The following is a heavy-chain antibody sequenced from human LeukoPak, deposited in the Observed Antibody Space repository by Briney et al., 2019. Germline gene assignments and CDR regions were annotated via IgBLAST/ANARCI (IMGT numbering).Heavy chain of an antibody. CDR3: ASLSRDGYNLGRAFDY. CDR2: IYYSGST. CDR1: GGSISSSSYY. Sequence: SETLSLTCTVSGGSISSSSYYWGWIRQPPGKGLEWIGSIYYSGSTYYNPSLKSRVTISVDTSKNQFSLKLSSVTAADTAVYYCASLSRDGYNLGRAFDYWGQGTLVTVPS. V-gene: IGHV4-39*01. J-gene: IGHJ4*02. D-gene: IGHD5-24*01.